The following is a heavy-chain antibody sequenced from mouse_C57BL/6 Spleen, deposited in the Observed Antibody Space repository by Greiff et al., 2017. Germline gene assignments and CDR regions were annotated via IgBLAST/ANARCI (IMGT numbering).Heavy chain of an antibody. CDR2: IYPSDSET. CDR1: GSTFTSYW. J-gene: IGHJ4*01. D-gene: IGHD3-2*02. V-gene: IGHV1-61*01. Sequence: QVQLQQPGAELVRPGSSVKLSCKASGSTFTSYWMDWVKQRPGQGLEWIGNIYPSDSETNYNQKFKDKATLTVDKSSSTAYMQLSSLTSEDSAVYYWARGGTAQRDYWGQGTSVTVAS. CDR3: ARGGTAQRDY.